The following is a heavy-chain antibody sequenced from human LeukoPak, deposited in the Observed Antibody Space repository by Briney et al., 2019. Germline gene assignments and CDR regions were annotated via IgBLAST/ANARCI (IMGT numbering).Heavy chain of an antibody. V-gene: IGHV3-23*01. CDR2: ISGSGGST. CDR1: GFTFSSYP. D-gene: IGHD3-16*01. Sequence: GGSLRLSCAASGFTFSSYPMSCARQAPGKGLECASAISGSGGSTYYADSVKRRFTISRDNSKNTLYLQMNSLRAEETAVYYCAKGRQKITVDYFDYWGQGTLVTVSS. J-gene: IGHJ4*02. CDR3: AKGRQKITVDYFDY.